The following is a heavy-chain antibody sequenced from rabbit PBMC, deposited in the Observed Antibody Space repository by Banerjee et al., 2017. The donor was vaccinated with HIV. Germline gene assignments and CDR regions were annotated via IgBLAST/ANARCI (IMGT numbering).Heavy chain of an antibody. D-gene: IGHD8-1*01. V-gene: IGHV1S45*01. CDR1: GFSFSSGYD. CDR2: VYAGSSGST. Sequence: QEQLVESGGGLVQPEGSLTLTCKASGFSFSSGYDMCWVRQAPGKGLEWIACVYAGSSGSTYSATWAKGRFTISKTSSTTVTLQMTSLTVADTATYFCARDTGSSFSSYGMDLWGPGTLVTVS. J-gene: IGHJ6*01. CDR3: ARDTGSSFSSYGMDL.